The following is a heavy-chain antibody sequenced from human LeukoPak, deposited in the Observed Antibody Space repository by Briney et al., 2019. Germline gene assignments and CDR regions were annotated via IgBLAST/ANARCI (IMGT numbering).Heavy chain of an antibody. CDR3: AKAQDRRAVAGTVDY. CDR2: ISYDGSNK. CDR1: GFTFSSYG. J-gene: IGHJ4*02. Sequence: GGSLRLSCAASGFTFSSYGMHWVRQAPGKGLGWVAVISYDGSNKYYADSVKGRFTISRDNSKNTLYLQMNSLRAEDTAVYYCAKAQDRRAVAGTVDYWGQGTLVTVSS. V-gene: IGHV3-30*18. D-gene: IGHD6-19*01.